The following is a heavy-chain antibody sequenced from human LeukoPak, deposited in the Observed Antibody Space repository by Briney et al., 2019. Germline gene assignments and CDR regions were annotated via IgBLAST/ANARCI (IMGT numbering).Heavy chain of an antibody. J-gene: IGHJ4*02. V-gene: IGHV3-30*02. CDR2: IRYDGSNK. D-gene: IGHD3-10*01. Sequence: EGSLRLSCAASGFTFSSYGMHWVRQAPGKGLEWVAFIRYDGSNKYYADSVKGRFTISRDNSKNTLYLQMNSLRAEDTAVYYCAKVETPMVRGVSLALPTYFDYWGQGTLVTVSS. CDR1: GFTFSSYG. CDR3: AKVETPMVRGVSLALPTYFDY.